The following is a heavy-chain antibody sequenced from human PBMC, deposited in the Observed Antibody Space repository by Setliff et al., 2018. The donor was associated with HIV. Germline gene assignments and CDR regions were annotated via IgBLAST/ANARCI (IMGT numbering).Heavy chain of an antibody. J-gene: IGHJ3*01. D-gene: IGHD2-21*01. CDR2: IAHSKST. CDR3: VRGRAFIVRHLYFTAGGAYDV. Sequence: SETLSLTCAFYGESMSGYFWNWIRQSPWTGLEWLGEIAHSKSTNYKSSLKSRLTLSVDPSRNQFSLRLTSVPGVDTAVYYCVRGRAFIVRHLYFTAGGAYDVWGPGTLVTVSS. V-gene: IGHV4-34*01. CDR1: GESMSGYF.